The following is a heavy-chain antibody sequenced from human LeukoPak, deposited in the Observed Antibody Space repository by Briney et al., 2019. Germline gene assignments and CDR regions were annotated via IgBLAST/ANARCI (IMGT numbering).Heavy chain of an antibody. CDR1: GFSLSTSGVG. Sequence: SGPTLVKPTQTLTLTCTFSGFSLSTSGVGVGWIRQPPGKALEWLALIYWDDDKRYSPSLTRRLTITTDPSKNQVVLTLTNIDPVDTATYHCAHSLYCGGDCSYFDYWGHGTLVTVSS. CDR2: IYWDDDK. V-gene: IGHV2-5*02. D-gene: IGHD2-21*02. CDR3: AHSLYCGGDCSYFDY. J-gene: IGHJ4*01.